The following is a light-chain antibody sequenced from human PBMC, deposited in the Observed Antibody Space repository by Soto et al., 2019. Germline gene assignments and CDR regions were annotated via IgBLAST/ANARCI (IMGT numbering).Light chain of an antibody. CDR1: QSVSRY. CDR3: QQRSSWPIT. J-gene: IGKJ5*01. CDR2: DAS. Sequence: EMVLTQFPGTLSLSPGERATLSCRASQSVSRYLAWYQQKPGQAPRLLIYDASNRATGIPARFSGSGSGTDFTLTISSLEPEDFAVYYCQQRSSWPITFGQGTRLEIK. V-gene: IGKV3-11*01.